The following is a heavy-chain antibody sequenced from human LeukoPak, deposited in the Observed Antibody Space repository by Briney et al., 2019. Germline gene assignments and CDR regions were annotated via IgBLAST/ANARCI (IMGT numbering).Heavy chain of an antibody. J-gene: IGHJ4*02. Sequence: GGSLRLSCAASGFTFSSYAMSWVRQAPGKGLEWVSSISSSSSYIYYADSVKGRFTISRDNAKNSLYLQMNSLRAEDTAVYYCARETYSPPFVNWGQGTLVTVSS. D-gene: IGHD1-26*01. CDR2: ISSSSSYI. CDR1: GFTFSSYA. V-gene: IGHV3-21*01. CDR3: ARETYSPPFVN.